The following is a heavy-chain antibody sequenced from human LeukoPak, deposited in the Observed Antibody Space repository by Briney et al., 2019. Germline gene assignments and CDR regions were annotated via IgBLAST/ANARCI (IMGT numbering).Heavy chain of an antibody. V-gene: IGHV3-21*01. J-gene: IGHJ4*02. Sequence: PGRSLRLSCAASGFTFSSYSMNWVRQAPGKGLEWVSSISSSSSYIYYADSVKGRFTISRDNAKNSLYLQMNSLRAEDTAVYYCAKLSGAYGDSRDYWGQGTLVTVSS. D-gene: IGHD4-17*01. CDR2: ISSSSSYI. CDR3: AKLSGAYGDSRDY. CDR1: GFTFSSYS.